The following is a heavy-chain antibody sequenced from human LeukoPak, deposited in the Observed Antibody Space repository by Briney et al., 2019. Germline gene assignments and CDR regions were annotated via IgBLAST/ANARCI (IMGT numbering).Heavy chain of an antibody. CDR1: GGSISSSNYY. V-gene: IGHV4-39*07. CDR2: IYYTGST. Sequence: SETLSLTCTVSGGSISSSNYYWGWIRQPPGKGLEWIGSIYYTGSTYYNPSLKSRVTISVDTSKNQFSLKLSSVTAADTAVYFCAREDNPFEYWGQGTLVTVSS. D-gene: IGHD1-14*01. CDR3: AREDNPFEY. J-gene: IGHJ4*02.